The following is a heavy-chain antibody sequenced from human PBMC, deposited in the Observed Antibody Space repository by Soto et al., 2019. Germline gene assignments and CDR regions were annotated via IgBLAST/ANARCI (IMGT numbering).Heavy chain of an antibody. V-gene: IGHV3-30-3*01. J-gene: IGHJ5*02. CDR2: ISYDGSNK. CDR3: ARGDSSGWYDH. Sequence: GGSLRLSCAASGLTFSSYAMHWVRQAPGKGLAWVAVISYDGSNKYYADSVKGRFTISRDNSKNTLYLQMNSLRPEDTAVYYWARGDSSGWYDHWGQGTLVTVS. D-gene: IGHD6-19*01. CDR1: GLTFSSYA.